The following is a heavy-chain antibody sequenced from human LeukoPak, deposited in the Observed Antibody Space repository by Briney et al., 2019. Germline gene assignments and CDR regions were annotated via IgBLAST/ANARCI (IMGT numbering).Heavy chain of an antibody. CDR2: ISDSGGST. CDR3: AKRGVVIRVILVGFHKEAYYFDS. V-gene: IGHV3-23*01. CDR1: GITLSNYG. Sequence: NPGGSLRLSCAVSGITLSNYGMTWVRQAPGKGLEWVAGISDSGGSTNYADSVKGRITISRDNPKNTLYLQMNSLRAEDTAVYFCAKRGVVIRVILVGFHKEAYYFDSWGQGALVTVSS. D-gene: IGHD3-22*01. J-gene: IGHJ4*02.